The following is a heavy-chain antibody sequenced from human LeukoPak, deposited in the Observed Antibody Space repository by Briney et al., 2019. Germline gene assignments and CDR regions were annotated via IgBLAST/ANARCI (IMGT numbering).Heavy chain of an antibody. D-gene: IGHD7-27*01. CDR1: GGSISSYY. J-gene: IGHJ4*02. V-gene: IGHV4-59*01. CDR3: ARDGDTHFDY. Sequence: PSETLSLTCTVSGGSISSYYWSWIRQPPGKGLEWIGYIYYSGSTNYNPSLKSRVTISVDTPKNQFSLKLSSVTAADTAVYYCARDGDTHFDYWGQGTLVTVSS. CDR2: IYYSGST.